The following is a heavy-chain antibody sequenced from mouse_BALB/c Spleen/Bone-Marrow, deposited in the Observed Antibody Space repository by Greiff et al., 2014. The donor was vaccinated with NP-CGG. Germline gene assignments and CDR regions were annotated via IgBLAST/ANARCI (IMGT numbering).Heavy chain of an antibody. CDR3: ARDRGYYKDVGDY. D-gene: IGHD2-3*01. CDR2: IWAGGST. J-gene: IGHJ2*01. CDR1: GFSLNSYG. V-gene: IGHV2-9*02. Sequence: VQLQQSGPGLVAPSQSLSITCTVSGFSLNSYGVHWVRQPPGKGLEWLGVIWAGGSTNYNSALMSRLSISKDNSESQVFLKMNSLQTDDTAIYYCARDRGYYKDVGDYWGQGTTLTVSS.